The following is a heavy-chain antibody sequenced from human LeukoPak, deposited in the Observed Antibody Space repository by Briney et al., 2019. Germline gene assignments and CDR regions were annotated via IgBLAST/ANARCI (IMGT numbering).Heavy chain of an antibody. J-gene: IGHJ4*02. CDR3: ARGKWNYPFDY. CDR2: IYSGDNT. V-gene: IGHV3-53*01. D-gene: IGHD1-7*01. CDR1: GFTVSSNY. Sequence: GGSLRLSCAASGFTVSSNYMSWVRQAPGKGLEWVSVIYSGDNTYYADSAKGRFTISRDNSKNTVYLQMNSLRAEDTAVYYCARGKWNYPFDYWGQGILVTVSS.